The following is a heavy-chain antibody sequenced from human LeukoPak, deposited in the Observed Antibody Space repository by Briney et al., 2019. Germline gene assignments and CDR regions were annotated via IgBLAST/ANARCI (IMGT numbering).Heavy chain of an antibody. V-gene: IGHV3-48*01. Sequence: GGSLRLSCAASGFTFSRYNMNWIRQAPGKGLEWVSYITSGGTIYYADSVRGRFAISRDNAKDARYLQLNSLRAEDTAVYYCARELSPYDFRLWGQGTLHTVS. J-gene: IGHJ4*02. D-gene: IGHD3-3*01. CDR1: GFTFSRYN. CDR3: ARELSPYDFRL. CDR2: ITSGGTI.